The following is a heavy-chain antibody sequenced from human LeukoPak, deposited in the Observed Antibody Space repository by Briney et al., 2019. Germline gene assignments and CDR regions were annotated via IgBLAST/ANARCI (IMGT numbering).Heavy chain of an antibody. J-gene: IGHJ4*02. Sequence: GGSLRLSCAASGFTYSSYGMHWVRQAPGKGLEWVAVIWYDGSNKYYADSVKGRFTISRDNSKNTLYLQMNSLRAEDTAVYYCATEPLRGHILTGYDFDYWGQGTLVTVSS. CDR1: GFTYSSYG. CDR3: ATEPLRGHILTGYDFDY. CDR2: IWYDGSNK. D-gene: IGHD3-9*01. V-gene: IGHV3-33*01.